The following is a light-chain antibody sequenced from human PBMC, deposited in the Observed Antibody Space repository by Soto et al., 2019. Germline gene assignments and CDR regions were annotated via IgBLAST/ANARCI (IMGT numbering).Light chain of an antibody. V-gene: IGKV1-39*01. CDR3: QQSYSMPLT. CDR2: DAS. J-gene: IGKJ4*01. Sequence: DIQMTQSPSSLSASVGDRVTISCRASQTINTFLISYQHKPGMAPRLLIYDASTLQSGVPSRFSGSGSGTDFTLYINNLQPEDFATYYCQQSYSMPLTFGGGTHVDIK. CDR1: QTINTF.